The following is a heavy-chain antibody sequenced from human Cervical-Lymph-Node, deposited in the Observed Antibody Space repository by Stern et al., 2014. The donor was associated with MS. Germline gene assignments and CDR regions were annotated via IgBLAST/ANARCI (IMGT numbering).Heavy chain of an antibody. J-gene: IGHJ4*02. V-gene: IGHV3-33*01. CDR1: GFRFSRYA. D-gene: IGHD6-13*01. CDR3: ASAYSSSHYYFDY. CDR2: IWYDGSHP. Sequence: VQLGQSGGGVVQPGRSLRLSCAAAGFRFSRYAMHWVHQDPGKGLEWVALIWYDGSHPYYADSVTGRFTISRDNFKNTLYLQMNSLRAEDTAVYYCASAYSSSHYYFDYWGQGTLVTVSS.